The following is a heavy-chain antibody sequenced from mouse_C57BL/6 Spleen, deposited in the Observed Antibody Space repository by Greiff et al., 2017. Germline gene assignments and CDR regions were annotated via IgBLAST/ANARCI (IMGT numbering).Heavy chain of an antibody. J-gene: IGHJ4*01. CDR2: ISSGGDYI. CDR3: TRGGGYYAMDY. Sequence: EVKLMESGEGLVKPGGSLKLSCAASGSTFSSYAMSWVRQTPEKRLEWVAYISSGGDYIYYADTVKGRFTISRDNARNTLYLQMSSLKSEDTAMYYCTRGGGYYAMDYWGQGTSVTVSS. CDR1: GSTFSSYA. V-gene: IGHV5-9-1*02.